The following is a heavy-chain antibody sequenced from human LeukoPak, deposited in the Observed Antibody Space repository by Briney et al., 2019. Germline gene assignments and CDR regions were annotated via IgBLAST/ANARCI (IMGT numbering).Heavy chain of an antibody. J-gene: IGHJ4*02. Sequence: GASVKVSCKASGYTFTGYYMHWVRQAPGQGLEWMGRINPNSGGTNYAQKFQGRVTMTRDTSISTAYMEPSRLRSDDTAAYYCARAVAGTRPDYWGQGTLVTVSS. CDR3: ARAVAGTRPDY. D-gene: IGHD6-19*01. CDR2: INPNSGGT. CDR1: GYTFTGYY. V-gene: IGHV1-2*06.